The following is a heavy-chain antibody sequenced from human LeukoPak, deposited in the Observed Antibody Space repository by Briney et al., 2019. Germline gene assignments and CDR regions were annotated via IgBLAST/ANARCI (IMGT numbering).Heavy chain of an antibody. J-gene: IGHJ3*02. Sequence: GGSLRLPCAASGFTFSSYWMSWVRQAPGKGLEWVANIKQEGSEKYYVDSVKGRFTISRDNAQNSLYLQMNSLRAEDTAVYYCARVRGGYCSGGSCYSAFDIWGQGTMVTVSS. V-gene: IGHV3-7*04. CDR2: IKQEGSEK. CDR1: GFTFSSYW. D-gene: IGHD2-15*01. CDR3: ARVRGGYCSGGSCYSAFDI.